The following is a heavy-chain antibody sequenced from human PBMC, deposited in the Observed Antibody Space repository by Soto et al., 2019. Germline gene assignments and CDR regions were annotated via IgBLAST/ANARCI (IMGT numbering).Heavy chain of an antibody. CDR3: ATGGLRYFDWSRLFYYYYGMDV. CDR1: GGTFGSYA. J-gene: IGHJ6*02. D-gene: IGHD3-9*01. Sequence: ASVKVSCKASGGTFGSYAISWVRQAPGQGLEWMGGIIPIFGTANYAQKFQGRVTMTEDTSTDTAYMELSSLRSEDTAVYYCATGGLRYFDWSRLFYYYYGMDVWGQGTTVTVSS. CDR2: IIPIFGTA. V-gene: IGHV1-69*06.